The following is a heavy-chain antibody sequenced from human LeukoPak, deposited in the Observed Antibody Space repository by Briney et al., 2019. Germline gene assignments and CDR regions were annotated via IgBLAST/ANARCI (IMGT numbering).Heavy chain of an antibody. CDR1: GGTFSSYA. CDR2: IIPIFGTA. V-gene: IGHV1-69*13. CDR3: ARDSALGSGSFRFDP. J-gene: IGHJ5*02. D-gene: IGHD3-10*01. Sequence: ASVKVSCKASGGTFSSYAISWVRQAPGQGLEWMGGIIPIFGTANYAQKFQGRVTITADESTSTAYMELSSLRSEDTAVYYCARDSALGSGSFRFDPWGQGALVTVSS.